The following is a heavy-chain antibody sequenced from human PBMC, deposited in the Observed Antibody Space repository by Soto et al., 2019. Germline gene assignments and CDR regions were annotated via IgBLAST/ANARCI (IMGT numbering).Heavy chain of an antibody. CDR1: GDSVSSNSAA. D-gene: IGHD2-21*02. V-gene: IGHV6-1*01. Sequence: PTLSLTCAISGDSVSSNSAAWYSIRQSPARGLEWLGRTYYRSKWYNDYVVSMKSRLTINPDTSKNQFSLQLNSLTPEDTADYYCARGSDSSFDYWGEGSLVTVS. CDR2: TYYRSKWYN. CDR3: ARGSDSSFDY. J-gene: IGHJ4*02.